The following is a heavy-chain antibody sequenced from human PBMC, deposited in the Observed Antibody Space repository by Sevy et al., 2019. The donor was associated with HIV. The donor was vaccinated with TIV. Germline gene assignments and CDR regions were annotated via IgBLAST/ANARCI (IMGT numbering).Heavy chain of an antibody. V-gene: IGHV3-49*03. J-gene: IGHJ4*02. D-gene: IGHD3-10*01. CDR2: IRSKAYGGTT. CDR3: SRSGLLWFGAPSPFDS. CDR1: GFRFGDYA. Sequence: GSLRLSCTASGFRFGDYAMSWFRQAPGKGLEWIGFIRSKAYGGTTDYAASVKGRFTISRDDFKSIAYLQMNNLKTEDTAMYYCSRSGLLWFGAPSPFDSWGQGTLVTVSS.